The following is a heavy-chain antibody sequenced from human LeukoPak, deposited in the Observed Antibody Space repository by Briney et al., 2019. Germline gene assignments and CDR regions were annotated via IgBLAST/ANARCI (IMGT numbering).Heavy chain of an antibody. CDR3: ARGREGFFDY. CDR1: GFTFSTSW. Sequence: GGSLRLSCAASGFTFSTSWMHWVRQAPGKGLVWVSRINGDGGRTRFADSVKGRLTISRDNAKNTVYLQMNSLRTDDTAMYYCARGREGFFDYWGHGTLVTVSS. V-gene: IGHV3-74*01. J-gene: IGHJ4*01. D-gene: IGHD5-24*01. CDR2: INGDGGRT.